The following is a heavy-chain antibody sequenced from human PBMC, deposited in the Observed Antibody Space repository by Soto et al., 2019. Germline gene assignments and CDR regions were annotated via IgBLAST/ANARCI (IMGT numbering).Heavy chain of an antibody. CDR1: GYTFTSYG. CDR3: ARERGVWDYYESRDHSDY. D-gene: IGHD3-22*01. CDR2: ISAYNGNT. Sequence: QVQLVQSGAEVKKPGASVKVSCKASGYTFTSYGISWVRQAPGQGLEWMGWISAYNGNTNYAKKLQGRVTMTKDTSTSTAYMERRSLRSDDTAVYYWARERGVWDYYESRDHSDYWGQGTLVTVSS. V-gene: IGHV1-18*01. J-gene: IGHJ4*02.